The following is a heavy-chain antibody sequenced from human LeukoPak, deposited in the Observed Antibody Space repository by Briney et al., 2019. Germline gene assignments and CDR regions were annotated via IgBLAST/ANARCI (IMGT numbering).Heavy chain of an antibody. Sequence: SETLSLTCAVYGGSFSGYYWSWIRQPPGKGLEWIGEINQSGSTNYNPSLKSRVTISVDTSKNQFSLKLSSVTAADTAIYYCARGLGSGSYYHYWGQGTLVTVSS. CDR3: ARGLGSGSYYHY. V-gene: IGHV4-34*01. D-gene: IGHD3-10*01. CDR2: INQSGST. CDR1: GGSFSGYY. J-gene: IGHJ4*02.